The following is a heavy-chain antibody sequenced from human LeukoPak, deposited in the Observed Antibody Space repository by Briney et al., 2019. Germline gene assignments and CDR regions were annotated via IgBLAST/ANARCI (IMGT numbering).Heavy chain of an antibody. V-gene: IGHV4-59*01. J-gene: IGHJ3*02. CDR3: ARGDDYGGRGGVALDI. CDR1: GGSISSYY. CDR2: IYYSGST. Sequence: SETLSLTCTVSGGSISSYYWSWIRQPPGKGLEWIGYIYYSGSTNYNPSLKSRVTISVDTSKNQFSLKLSSVTAADTAVYYCARGDDYGGRGGVALDIWGQGTMVTVSS. D-gene: IGHD4-23*01.